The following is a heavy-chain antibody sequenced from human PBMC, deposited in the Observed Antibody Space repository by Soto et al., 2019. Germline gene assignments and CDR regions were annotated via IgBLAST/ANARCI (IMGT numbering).Heavy chain of an antibody. V-gene: IGHV3-74*01. CDR2: INSDGSST. Sequence: GGSLRLSCAASGFTFSSYWMHWVRQAPGKGLVWVSRINSDGSSTSYADSVKGRFTISRDNAKNTLYLQMNSLRAEDTAVYYCARASCSSTSCYAHAFDYWGQGTLVTVSS. J-gene: IGHJ4*02. D-gene: IGHD2-2*01. CDR1: GFTFSSYW. CDR3: ARASCSSTSCYAHAFDY.